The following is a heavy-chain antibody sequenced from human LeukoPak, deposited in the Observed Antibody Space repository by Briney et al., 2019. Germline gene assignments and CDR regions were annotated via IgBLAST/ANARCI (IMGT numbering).Heavy chain of an antibody. CDR2: IGHDGTKI. D-gene: IGHD3-16*01. CDR1: GFTFSIYG. V-gene: IGHV3-30*02. CDR3: AKDHVTWGNRYFDH. J-gene: IGHJ4*02. Sequence: GGSLRLSCAASGFTFSIYGMHWVRRAPGKGLEWVAFIGHDGTKIYYADSVQGRFTISRDNSKNTLYLEMNSLSGEDTALYYCAKDHVTWGNRYFDHWGQGTLGTVSS.